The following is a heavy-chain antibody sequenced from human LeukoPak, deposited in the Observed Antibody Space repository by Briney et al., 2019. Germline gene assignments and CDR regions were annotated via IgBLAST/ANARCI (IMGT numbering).Heavy chain of an antibody. CDR3: ARERIIPQEYYYYGMDV. Sequence: SVKVSCKASGGTFSSYAISWVRQAPGQGLEWMGGIIPIFGTANYAQKFQGRVTITADESTSTAYMELSSLRSEDTAVYYCARERIIPQEYYYYGMDVWGQGATVTVSS. V-gene: IGHV1-69*13. J-gene: IGHJ6*02. D-gene: IGHD2-15*01. CDR1: GGTFSSYA. CDR2: IIPIFGTA.